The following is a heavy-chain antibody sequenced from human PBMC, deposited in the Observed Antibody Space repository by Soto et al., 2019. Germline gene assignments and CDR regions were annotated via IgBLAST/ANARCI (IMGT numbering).Heavy chain of an antibody. D-gene: IGHD1-26*01. V-gene: IGHV1-24*01. CDR1: GDSLTELS. J-gene: IGHJ1*01. Sequence: ASVKVSCKVCGDSLTELSMHWVRQAPGKGLEWMGGFDPEDGETIYAQKFQGRVTMTEDTSTDTAYMELSSLRSEDTAVYYCATVGGGGSEYFQHWGQGTLVTVSS. CDR3: ATVGGGGSEYFQH. CDR2: FDPEDGET.